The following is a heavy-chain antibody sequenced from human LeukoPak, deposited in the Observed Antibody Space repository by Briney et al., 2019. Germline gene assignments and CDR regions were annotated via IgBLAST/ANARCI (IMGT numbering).Heavy chain of an antibody. J-gene: IGHJ6*02. CDR3: ARQFPPRGMDV. CDR1: GGSISSGGYS. CDR2: IYHSGST. V-gene: IGHV4-30-2*03. Sequence: SETLSLTCAVSGGSISSGGYSWSWIRQPPGKGLEWIGYIYHSGSTYYNPSLKSRVTISVDTSKNQFSLKLSSVTAADTAVYYCARQFPPRGMDVWGQGTTVTVSS.